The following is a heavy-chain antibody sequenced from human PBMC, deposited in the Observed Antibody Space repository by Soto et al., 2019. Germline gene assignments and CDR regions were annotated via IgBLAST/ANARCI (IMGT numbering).Heavy chain of an antibody. Sequence: SQTLSLTCAISGDSVSSNSAAWNWIRQSPSRGLEWLGRIYYRSKWYNDYAVSVKSRITINPDTSKNQLSLQLNSVTPEDTAVYYCGREGGQLECYYYYGMDVWGQGTTVTVSS. D-gene: IGHD1-1*01. V-gene: IGHV6-1*01. CDR3: GREGGQLECYYYYGMDV. J-gene: IGHJ6*02. CDR2: IYYRSKWYN. CDR1: GDSVSSNSAA.